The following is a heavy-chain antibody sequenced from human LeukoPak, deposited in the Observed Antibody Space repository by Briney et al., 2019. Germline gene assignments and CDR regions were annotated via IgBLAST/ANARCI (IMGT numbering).Heavy chain of an antibody. D-gene: IGHD1-26*01. CDR1: GFTFSSYA. Sequence: GGSLRLSCAASGFTFSSYAMSWVRQAPGKGLEWVSAISGSGDSTYYADSVKGRFTISRDNAKNSLYLQMSSLRDEDTAVYYCASSGSYRFDYWGQGTLVTVSS. CDR2: ISGSGDST. J-gene: IGHJ4*02. V-gene: IGHV3-23*01. CDR3: ASSGSYRFDY.